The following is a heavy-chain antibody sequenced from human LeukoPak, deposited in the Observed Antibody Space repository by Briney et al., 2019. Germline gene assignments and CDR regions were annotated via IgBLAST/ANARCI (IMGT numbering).Heavy chain of an antibody. D-gene: IGHD6-13*01. J-gene: IGHJ5*02. V-gene: IGHV1-18*01. Sequence: ASVKVSCKASGYTFTSYGISWVRQAPGQGLEWMGWISAYNGNTNYAQKLQGSVTMTTDTSTSTAYMELRSLRSDDTAVYYCARAHLIAAAGTGTFDPWGQGTLVTVSS. CDR2: ISAYNGNT. CDR3: ARAHLIAAAGTGTFDP. CDR1: GYTFTSYG.